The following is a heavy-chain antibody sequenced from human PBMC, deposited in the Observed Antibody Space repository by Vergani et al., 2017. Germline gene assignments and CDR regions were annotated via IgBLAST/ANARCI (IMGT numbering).Heavy chain of an antibody. CDR1: GFTFTSSP. V-gene: IGHV1-58*01. CDR3: AAADIDYYDSSGYSFDY. D-gene: IGHD3-22*01. Sequence: QMQLVQSGPEVKKPGTSVKVSCKASGFTFTSSPVQWVRQARGQRLEWIGWIVVGSGNTNYAQKFQERVTITRDMSTSTAYMELSSLRSEDTAVYYCAAADIDYYDSSGYSFDYWGQGTLVTVSS. J-gene: IGHJ4*02. CDR2: IVVGSGNT.